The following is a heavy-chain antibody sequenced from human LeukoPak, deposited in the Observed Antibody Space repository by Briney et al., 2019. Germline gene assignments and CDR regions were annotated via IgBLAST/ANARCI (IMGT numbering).Heavy chain of an antibody. J-gene: IGHJ4*02. CDR2: ISSSSSYI. V-gene: IGHV3-21*01. CDR1: GFTFSRYS. Sequence: PGGSLRLSCAASGFTFSRYSMNWVRQAPGKGLEWVSSISSSSSYIYYADSVKGRFTISRDNAKNSLYLQMNSLRAEDTAVYYCARESWVGATSPPDYWGQGTLVTVSS. CDR3: ARESWVGATSPPDY. D-gene: IGHD1-26*01.